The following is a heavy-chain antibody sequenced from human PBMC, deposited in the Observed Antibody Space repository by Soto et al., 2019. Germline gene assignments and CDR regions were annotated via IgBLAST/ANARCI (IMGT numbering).Heavy chain of an antibody. CDR3: AREASNYDFWSGMGAAYYGMDV. CDR1: GGSISSGDYY. Sequence: QVQLQESGPGLVKPSQTLSLTCTVSGGSISSGDYYWSWIRQPPGKGLEWIGYIYYSGSTYYNPSLKSRVTISVDTSKNQFSLKLSSVTAADTAVYYCAREASNYDFWSGMGAAYYGMDVWGQGTTVTVSS. V-gene: IGHV4-30-4*01. D-gene: IGHD3-3*01. J-gene: IGHJ6*02. CDR2: IYYSGST.